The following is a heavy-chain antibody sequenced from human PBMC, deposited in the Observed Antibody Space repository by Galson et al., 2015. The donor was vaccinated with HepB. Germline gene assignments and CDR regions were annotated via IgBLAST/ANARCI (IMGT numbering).Heavy chain of an antibody. V-gene: IGHV1-18*01. J-gene: IGHJ5*02. Sequence: SVKVSCKASGYTFTSYGISWVRQAPGQGLEWMGWISAYNGNTNYAQKLQGRVTMTTDTSTSTAYMELRSLRSDDTAVYYCARVFWRGYGSGSKHNWFDPWGQGTLVTVSS. CDR1: GYTFTSYG. CDR2: ISAYNGNT. D-gene: IGHD3-10*01. CDR3: ARVFWRGYGSGSKHNWFDP.